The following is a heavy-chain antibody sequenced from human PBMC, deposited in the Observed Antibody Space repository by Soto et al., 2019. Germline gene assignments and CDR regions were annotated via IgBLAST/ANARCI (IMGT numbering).Heavy chain of an antibody. CDR2: INHRGST. CDR3: ATTNWNHNWFDP. CDR1: GGSFSGYY. D-gene: IGHD1-1*01. Sequence: LSLTCAVFGGSFSGYYWSWIRQPPGKGLEWIGEINHRGSTNYNPSLKSRVTISVDTSKNQFSLKLTSVTAADTAVYYCATTNWNHNWFDPWGQGTLVTVSS. J-gene: IGHJ5*02. V-gene: IGHV4-34*01.